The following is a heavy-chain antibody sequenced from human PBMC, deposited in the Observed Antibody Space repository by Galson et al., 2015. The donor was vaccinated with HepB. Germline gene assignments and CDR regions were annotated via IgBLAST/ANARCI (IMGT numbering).Heavy chain of an antibody. CDR2: IRYDGSNK. CDR1: GFTFSSYG. J-gene: IGHJ4*02. CDR3: AKDIAISLGIAAT. Sequence: SLRLSCAASGFTFSSYGMHWVRQAPGKGLEWVAFIRYDGSNKYYADSVKGRFTISRDNSKNTLYLQMNSLRAEDTAVYYCAKDIAISLGIAATWGQGTLVTVSS. V-gene: IGHV3-30*02. D-gene: IGHD6-13*01.